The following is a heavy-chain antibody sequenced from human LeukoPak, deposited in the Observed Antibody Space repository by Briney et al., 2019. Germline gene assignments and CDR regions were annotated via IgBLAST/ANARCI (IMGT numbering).Heavy chain of an antibody. D-gene: IGHD1-26*01. CDR3: AKEEHYYYYMDV. CDR2: IRYDGTNK. V-gene: IGHV3-30*02. CDR1: GFTFSSYA. Sequence: GGSLRLSCAASGFTFSSYAMHWVRQAPGKGLEWVAFIRYDGTNKHYADSVKGRFSVSRDNSKNTLYLQMNSLRAEDTAVYYCAKEEHYYYYMDVWGKGTTVTVSS. J-gene: IGHJ6*03.